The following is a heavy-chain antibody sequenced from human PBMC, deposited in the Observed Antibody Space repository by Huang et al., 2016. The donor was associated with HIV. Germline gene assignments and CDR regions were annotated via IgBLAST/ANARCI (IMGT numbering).Heavy chain of an antibody. CDR2: VYDSGTT. CDR1: GDSVSSHY. V-gene: IGHV4-59*02. D-gene: IGHD6-19*01. CDR3: VRDQGRLAVGGIDNWFDP. Sequence: QVRLQESGPGLAKPSETLSLSCTVSGDSVSSHYWGWIRHPPGKGLEWIGTVYDSGTTKYNPRLKSRITISVDTSKNGFSLNITSVSAADTTMYVCVRDQGRLAVGGIDNWFDPWGQGALVTVSS. J-gene: IGHJ5*02.